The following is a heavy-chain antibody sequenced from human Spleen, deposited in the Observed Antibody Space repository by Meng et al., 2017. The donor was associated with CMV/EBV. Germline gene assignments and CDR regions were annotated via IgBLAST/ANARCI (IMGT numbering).Heavy chain of an antibody. CDR2: LSYDGSNK. D-gene: IGHD6-13*01. V-gene: IGHV3-30*04. Sequence: GESLKISCAASGFTFSTYAMHWVRQAPGKGLEWVAVLSYDGSNKYYADSVKGRFTISRDNSKNTLYLQMNSLRAEDTAVYYCARVLKKKKLVVGLYYYYGMDVWGQGTTVTVSS. CDR3: ARVLKKKKLVVGLYYYYGMDV. J-gene: IGHJ6*02. CDR1: GFTFSTYA.